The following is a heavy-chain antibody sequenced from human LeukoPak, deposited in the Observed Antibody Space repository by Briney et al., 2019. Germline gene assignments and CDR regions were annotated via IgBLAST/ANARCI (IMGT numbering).Heavy chain of an antibody. CDR3: ARHGVAAAGFTRNHWYFDL. CDR1: GGSISSYY. Sequence: ETLSLTCTVSGGSISSYYWSWIRQPPGKGLVWIGYIYYSGSTNYNPSLKSRVTISVDTSKNQFSLKLSSVTAADTAVYYCARHGVAAAGFTRNHWYFDLWGRRTLVTVSS. V-gene: IGHV4-59*08. CDR2: IYYSGST. D-gene: IGHD6-13*01. J-gene: IGHJ2*01.